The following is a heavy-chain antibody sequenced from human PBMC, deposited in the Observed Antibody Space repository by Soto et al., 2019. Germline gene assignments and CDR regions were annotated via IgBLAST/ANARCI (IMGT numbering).Heavy chain of an antibody. Sequence: GGSLRLSCAASGFIFSSYSMNWVRQAPGKGLEWVSSISSSSTYIYYADSVKGRFTISRDNAQNSLYLQMNSLRVEDTAVYYCARGFSGYCSGGTQCDWYFDLWGRGTLVTVSS. CDR3: ARGFSGYCSGGTQCDWYFDL. D-gene: IGHD2-15*01. CDR1: GFIFSSYS. CDR2: ISSSSTYI. J-gene: IGHJ2*01. V-gene: IGHV3-21*01.